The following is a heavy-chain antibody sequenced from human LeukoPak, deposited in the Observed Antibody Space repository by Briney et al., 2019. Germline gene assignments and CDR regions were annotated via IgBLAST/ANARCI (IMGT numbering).Heavy chain of an antibody. CDR1: GYTLTSYG. CDR3: ARAEGYQPLLPGGY. J-gene: IGHJ4*02. CDR2: ISAYNGNT. V-gene: IGHV1-18*01. Sequence: GASVKVSRKASGYTLTSYGISWVRQAPGQGLEWMGWISAYNGNTNYAQKLQGRVTMTRDMSTSTVYMELSSLRSEDTAVYYCARAEGYQPLLPGGYWGQGTLVTVSS. D-gene: IGHD2-2*01.